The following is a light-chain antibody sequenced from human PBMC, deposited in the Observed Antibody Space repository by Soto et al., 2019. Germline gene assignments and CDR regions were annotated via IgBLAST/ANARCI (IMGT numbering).Light chain of an antibody. CDR2: EVN. CDR3: CSYAGSSTRYV. V-gene: IGLV2-23*02. CDR1: SSDVGNYNL. J-gene: IGLJ1*01. Sequence: QSVLTQPASVSGSPGQSTTISCTGTSSDVGNYNLVSWYQQYPGKAPKVMIYEVNKRPSGVSNRFSGSKSGNTASLTISGLQAEDEADYYCCSYAGSSTRYVFGTGTKVTVL.